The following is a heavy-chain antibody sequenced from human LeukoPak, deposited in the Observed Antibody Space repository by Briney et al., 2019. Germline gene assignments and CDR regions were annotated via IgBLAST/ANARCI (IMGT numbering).Heavy chain of an antibody. CDR2: IFPGDSDT. CDR3: ARQPGSGA. J-gene: IGHJ5*02. V-gene: IGHV5-51*01. D-gene: IGHD1-14*01. CDR1: GCSLNSYW. Sequence: GESLKISCKGFGCSLNSYWIAWVRQMPGKGLEWMGIIFPGDSDTRYSPSFQGQVTISADKSISTAYLQWRSLRASDSAMYYCARQPGSGAWGQGTLVTVSS.